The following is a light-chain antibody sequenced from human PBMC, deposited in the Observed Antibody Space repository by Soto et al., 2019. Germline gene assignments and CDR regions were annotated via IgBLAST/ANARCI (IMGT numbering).Light chain of an antibody. Sequence: QSALTQPRSVSGSPGQSVTISCTGTSSDVGGYNYVSWYQQHPGKAPKLLLYDVTKRPSGVPDRFSGSKSDNTASLTISGLQAEDEADYYCCSYAGSYTVIFGGGTKVTVL. CDR3: CSYAGSYTVI. CDR2: DVT. CDR1: SSDVGGYNY. V-gene: IGLV2-11*01. J-gene: IGLJ2*01.